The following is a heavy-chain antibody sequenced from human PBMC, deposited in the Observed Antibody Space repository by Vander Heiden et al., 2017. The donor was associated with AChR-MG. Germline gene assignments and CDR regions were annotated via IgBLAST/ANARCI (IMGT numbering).Heavy chain of an antibody. Sequence: QVQLVESGGGVVQPAESLILSCPAHAVAFRSFAMHWVRQAPGKGPEWVAVISYDGSTEYYVDSVKGRFSISRDNSKNTLYLQMNSLKAEDTAVYYCAKESGSYNRRVDFWGQGTLVTGSS. D-gene: IGHD1-26*01. CDR3: AKESGSYNRRVDF. CDR1: AVAFRSFA. V-gene: IGHV3-30-3*02. J-gene: IGHJ4*02. CDR2: ISYDGSTE.